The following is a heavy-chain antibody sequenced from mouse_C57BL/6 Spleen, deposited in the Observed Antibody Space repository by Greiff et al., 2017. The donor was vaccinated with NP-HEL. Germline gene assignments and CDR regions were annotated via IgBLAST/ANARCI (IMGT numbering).Heavy chain of an antibody. J-gene: IGHJ3*01. V-gene: IGHV1-26*01. CDR1: GYTFTDYY. Sequence: LVKPGASVKISCKASGYTFTDYYMNWVKQSHGKSLEWIGDINPNNGGTSYNQKFKGKATLTVDKSSSTAYMELRSLTSEDSAVYYCARGAYYDYDGLFAYWGQGTLVTVSA. CDR3: ARGAYYDYDGLFAY. D-gene: IGHD2-4*01. CDR2: INPNNGGT.